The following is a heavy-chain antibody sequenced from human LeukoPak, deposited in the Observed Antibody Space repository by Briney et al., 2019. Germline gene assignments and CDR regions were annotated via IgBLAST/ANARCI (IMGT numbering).Heavy chain of an antibody. J-gene: IGHJ4*02. CDR3: ASGSHIRVYDTNPYYGHY. CDR1: GYTFTSYG. Sequence: GASVKVSCKASGYTFTSYGISWVRQAPGQGLEWMGWISAYNGNTNYAQKLQGRVTMTRDMSTSTVYMELSSLRSEDTALYYCASGSHIRVYDTNPYYGHYWGQGTLVTVSS. V-gene: IGHV1-18*01. CDR2: ISAYNGNT. D-gene: IGHD3-22*01.